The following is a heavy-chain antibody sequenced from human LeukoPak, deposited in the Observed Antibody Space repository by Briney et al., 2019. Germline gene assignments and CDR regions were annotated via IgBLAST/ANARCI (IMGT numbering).Heavy chain of an antibody. CDR1: GYTFTSYG. CDR2: ISAYNGNT. D-gene: IGHD3-22*01. J-gene: IGHJ4*02. CDR3: ARWDYYDSSGLYYFDY. Sequence: ASVKVSCKASGYTFTSYGIIWVRQAPGQGLEWMGWISAYNGNTNYAQKLQGRVTMTTDTSTSTAYMVLRSLRSDDTAVYYCARWDYYDSSGLYYFDYWGQGTLVTVSS. V-gene: IGHV1-18*01.